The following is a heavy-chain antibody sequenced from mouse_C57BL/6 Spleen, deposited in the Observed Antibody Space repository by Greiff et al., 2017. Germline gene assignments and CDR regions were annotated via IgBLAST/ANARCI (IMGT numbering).Heavy chain of an antibody. CDR1: GFTFSDYG. J-gene: IGHJ4*01. CDR2: ISSGSSTI. CDR3: CLYGNCAPAMDF. V-gene: IGHV5-17*01. D-gene: IGHD2-1*01. Sequence: EVLLVESGGGLVKPGGSLKLSCAASGFTFSDYGMHWVRQAPEKGLEWVAYISSGSSTIYYADTVKGRFTISRDNAKNTLFLQMTSLRSEDTAMWCCCLYGNCAPAMDFWGQGTSVTVSS.